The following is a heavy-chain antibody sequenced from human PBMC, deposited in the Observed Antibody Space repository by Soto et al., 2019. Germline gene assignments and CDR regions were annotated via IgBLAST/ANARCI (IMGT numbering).Heavy chain of an antibody. CDR2: ISHTGST. CDR1: GGSISSGNSYS. D-gene: IGHD3-16*01. Sequence: SETLSLTCAVSGGSISSGNSYSWSWIRQPPGKGLEWIGSISHTGSTSYNPSLKGRVTMSVDKSKNQFSLKLSSVTAADMAVFYCARAVAPYLGTWFDPWGQGTLVTVSS. CDR3: ARAVAPYLGTWFDP. J-gene: IGHJ5*02. V-gene: IGHV4-30-2*01.